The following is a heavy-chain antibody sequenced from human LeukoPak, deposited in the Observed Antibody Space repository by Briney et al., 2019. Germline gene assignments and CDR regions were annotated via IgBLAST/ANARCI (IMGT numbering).Heavy chain of an antibody. CDR3: AKEYCSSTSCYITGDY. CDR2: IRYDGSNK. CDR1: GFTFSSYG. J-gene: IGHJ4*02. V-gene: IGHV3-30*02. D-gene: IGHD2-2*02. Sequence: GGSLRLSCAASGFTFSSYGMHWVRQAPGKGLEWVAFIRYDGSNKYYADSVKGRFTISRDNSKNTLYLQMDSLRAEDTAVYYCAKEYCSSTSCYITGDYWGQGTLVTVSS.